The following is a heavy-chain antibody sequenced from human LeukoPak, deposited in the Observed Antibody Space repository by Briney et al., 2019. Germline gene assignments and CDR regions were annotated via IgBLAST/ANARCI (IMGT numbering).Heavy chain of an antibody. J-gene: IGHJ4*02. D-gene: IGHD2-21*02. CDR3: ARGGGAFCGNDCYRNFDF. Sequence: GGSLRLSCAVSGFTVTNNYMSWVRQAPGEGLEWVLVIYSDDNTYYADSVKGRFTISRDSSMNTLYLQMNSLRAEDTAVYFCARGGGAFCGNDCYRNFDFWGQGTLVTVSS. CDR1: GFTVTNNY. V-gene: IGHV3-66*01. CDR2: IYSDDNT.